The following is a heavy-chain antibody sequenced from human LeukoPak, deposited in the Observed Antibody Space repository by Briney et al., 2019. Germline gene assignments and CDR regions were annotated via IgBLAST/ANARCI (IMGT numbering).Heavy chain of an antibody. CDR3: ARSMGGSYYDFWRYGMDV. D-gene: IGHD3-3*01. V-gene: IGHV4-59*01. CDR1: GGSINSYY. J-gene: IGHJ6*02. Sequence: SETLSLTCTVSGGSINSYYWAWIRQPPGKGLDFIGYIYYSGSTNYNPSLKSRVTISVDTSKNQVSLKLNSVTAADTAVYYCARSMGGSYYDFWRYGMDVWGQGTTVTVSS. CDR2: IYYSGST.